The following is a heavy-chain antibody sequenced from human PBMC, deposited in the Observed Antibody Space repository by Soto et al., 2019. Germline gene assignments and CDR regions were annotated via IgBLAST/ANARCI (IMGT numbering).Heavy chain of an antibody. CDR1: GDSITSNSYF. J-gene: IGHJ4*02. V-gene: IGHV4-39*02. CDR3: ARDKITGLFDY. Sequence: ASETLSLTCTVSGDSITSNSYFWAWIRQPPGKGLEWIGSIYYSGTTYYNPSLKSRVTISVDTSKNQFSLKLTSVTAADTAVYYCARDKITGLFDYWGQGTQVTVSS. D-gene: IGHD2-8*02. CDR2: IYYSGTT.